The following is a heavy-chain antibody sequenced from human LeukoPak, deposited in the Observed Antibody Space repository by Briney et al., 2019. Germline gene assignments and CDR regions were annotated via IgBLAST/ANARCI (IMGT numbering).Heavy chain of an antibody. CDR3: LSVDILTGYYYSYMDV. V-gene: IGHV3-74*01. CDR2: INSDGSST. D-gene: IGHD3-9*01. Sequence: GGSLRLSCAVSGFTFSSYWMYWVRQAPGKGLVWVSRINSDGSSTSYADSVKGRFTISRDNAKNTLYLQMNSLRAEDTAVYYCLSVDILTGYYYSYMDVWGKGTTVTVSS. J-gene: IGHJ6*03. CDR1: GFTFSSYW.